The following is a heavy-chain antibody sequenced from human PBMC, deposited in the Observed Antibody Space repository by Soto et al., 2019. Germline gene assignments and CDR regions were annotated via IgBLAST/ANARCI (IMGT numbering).Heavy chain of an antibody. J-gene: IGHJ4*02. V-gene: IGHV3-7*03. CDR2: IKHDTSEA. Sequence: DVQLVESGGGLVQPGRSLRLSCAASGFKFSDYWMSWVCQAPGKGLEWVGNIKHDTSEAHYADSVKGRFTITRDNIKNFLFLQMNGLRSDDTASYYCARDGLLFSGPYRPSRFDYWGLGTLVTVSS. CDR1: GFKFSDYW. CDR3: ARDGLLFSGPYRPSRFDY. D-gene: IGHD3-16*02.